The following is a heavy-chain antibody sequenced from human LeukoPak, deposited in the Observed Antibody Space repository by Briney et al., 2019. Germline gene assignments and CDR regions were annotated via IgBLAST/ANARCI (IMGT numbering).Heavy chain of an antibody. D-gene: IGHD4-11*01. CDR2: INPHRGAT. CDR1: GYGFSDLY. CDR3: ATSSTVTHTRDP. Sequence: GASVKVSCKASGYGFSDLYFNWVRQAPGQGLEWMGWINPHRGATNYAQRFQGRVSMDASFDTAYMELSRLTSDDTAVYYCATSSTVTHTRDPCGQGTLVTVSS. V-gene: IGHV1-2*02. J-gene: IGHJ5*02.